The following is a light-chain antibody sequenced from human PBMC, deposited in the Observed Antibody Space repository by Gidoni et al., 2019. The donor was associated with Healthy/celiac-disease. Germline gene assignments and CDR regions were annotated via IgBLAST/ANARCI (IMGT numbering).Light chain of an antibody. CDR2: GAS. V-gene: IGKV3-20*01. J-gene: IGKJ1*01. CDR1: QSVSSSY. Sequence: EIVLTQSPGPLSLSPGERATLSCRASQSVSSSYLAWYQQKPGQAPRLLIYGASSRATGIPDRFSGSGSGTDFTLTISRLEPEDFAVYYCQQYGSSHWTFGQXTKVEIK. CDR3: QQYGSSHWT.